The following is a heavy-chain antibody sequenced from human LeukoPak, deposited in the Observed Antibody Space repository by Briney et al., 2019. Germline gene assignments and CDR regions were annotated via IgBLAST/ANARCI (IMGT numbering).Heavy chain of an antibody. CDR1: GFTFSTYS. D-gene: IGHD3-3*01. CDR3: ARDRPSYDFWSGYYYEGLEY. CDR2: ISDSGAM. J-gene: IGHJ4*02. Sequence: PGGSLRLSCAASGFTFSTYSMKWVRQAPGKGLEWVSYISDSGAMYYADSVRGRFTISRENAQNSLFLQMNSLRAEDTAVYYCARDRPSYDFWSGYYYEGLEYWGQGTLVTVSS. V-gene: IGHV3-48*01.